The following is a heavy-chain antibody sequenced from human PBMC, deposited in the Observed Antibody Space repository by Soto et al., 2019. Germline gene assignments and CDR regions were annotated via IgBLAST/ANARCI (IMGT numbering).Heavy chain of an antibody. CDR2: IYHSGST. Sequence: SETLSLTCAVSGVSISSGGYSWSWMGQPPGKGLEWIGYIYHSGSTYYNPSLKSRVTISVDRSKNQFSLKLSSVTAADTAVYYCARGGVTGTYYYYYGMDVLGQGTTVAVSS. CDR1: GVSISSGGYS. V-gene: IGHV4-30-2*01. D-gene: IGHD1-20*01. J-gene: IGHJ6*02. CDR3: ARGGVTGTYYYYYGMDV.